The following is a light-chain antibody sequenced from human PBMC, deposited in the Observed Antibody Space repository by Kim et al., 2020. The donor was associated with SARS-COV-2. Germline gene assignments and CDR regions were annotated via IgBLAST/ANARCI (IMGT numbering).Light chain of an antibody. CDR1: QSIKSD. CDR2: STS. Sequence: DIQMTQSPSSLSASVGDRVTITCRASQSIKSDLDWYQQKPGKAPKLLIYSTSSLQSGVPSRFSGSGSGTDFTLTISSLQPEDFATYFCQQGYSTPHTFGQGTKLEI. V-gene: IGKV1-39*01. J-gene: IGKJ2*01. CDR3: QQGYSTPHT.